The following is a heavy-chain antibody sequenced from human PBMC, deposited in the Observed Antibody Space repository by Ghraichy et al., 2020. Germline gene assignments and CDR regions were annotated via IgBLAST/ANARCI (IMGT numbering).Heavy chain of an antibody. CDR3: APFAAKQLLTRLGY. CDR2: ISGSSAST. CDR1: GFTFSNYA. V-gene: IGHV3-23*01. Sequence: GGSLRLSCTASGFTFSNYAMSWVRQAPGKGLEWVSSISGSSASTYSADAVKGRFTISRDNSKNTLYLQMNSLRAEDTAVYYCAPFAAKQLLTRLGYWGQGTLVTVSS. D-gene: IGHD1-26*01. J-gene: IGHJ4*02.